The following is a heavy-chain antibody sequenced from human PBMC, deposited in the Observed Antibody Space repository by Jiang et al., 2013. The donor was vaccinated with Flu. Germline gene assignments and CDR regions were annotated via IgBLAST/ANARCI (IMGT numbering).Heavy chain of an antibody. CDR2: SRNRANSYTT. Sequence: QLVESGGGLVQPGGSLRLSCAASGFTFSDHFMDWVRQAPGKGPEWVGRSRNRANSYTTEYAASVRGRFSISRDDSRNSLYLHMNSLKTEDTAVYYCTRGYPTTGDYWGQGTLVTVSS. CDR1: GFTFSDHF. CDR3: TRGYPTTGDY. D-gene: IGHD1-26*01. J-gene: IGHJ4*02. V-gene: IGHV3-72*01.